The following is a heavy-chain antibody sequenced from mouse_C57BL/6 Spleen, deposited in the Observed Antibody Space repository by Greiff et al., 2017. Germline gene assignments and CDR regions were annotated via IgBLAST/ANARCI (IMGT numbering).Heavy chain of an antibody. CDR3: AIRQHGEY. CDR2: ILPGSGGP. V-gene: IGHV1-9*01. Sequence: VQLQQSGAELVKPGASVKLSCKATGYTFTGYWIEWVKQRPGHGLEWIGEILPGSGGPDYNEKFKGKATFTADTSSNTAYMQLSSLTTEDTAIYYCAIRQHGEYWGPGTTLTVA. J-gene: IGHJ2*01. D-gene: IGHD3-2*01. CDR1: GYTFTGYW.